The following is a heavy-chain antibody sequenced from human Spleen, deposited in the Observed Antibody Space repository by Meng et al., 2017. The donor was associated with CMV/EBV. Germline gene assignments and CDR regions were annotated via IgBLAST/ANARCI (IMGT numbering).Heavy chain of an antibody. Sequence: ASVQVSCKASGYTFTGYYMHWVRQAPGQGLEWMGWINPNSGGTNYAQKFQGRVTMTRDTSISTAYMELSRLRSDDTAVYYCARDRVGWYSTFDYWGQGTLVTVSS. CDR1: GYTFTGYY. CDR3: ARDRVGWYSTFDY. V-gene: IGHV1-2*02. J-gene: IGHJ4*02. D-gene: IGHD2-15*01. CDR2: INPNSGGT.